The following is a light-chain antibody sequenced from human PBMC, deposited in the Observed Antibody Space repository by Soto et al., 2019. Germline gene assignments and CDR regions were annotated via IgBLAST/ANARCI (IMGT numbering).Light chain of an antibody. V-gene: IGLV2-14*01. J-gene: IGLJ2*01. CDR1: TSDIGGYNY. CDR2: EVR. Sequence: QSALTQPASVSGSPGQSITISCTGPTSDIGGYNYVSWYQQYPGKAPKLIIYEVRNRPSGVSNRFSASKSGNTASLTISGLQAEDEAVYYCYSYTGSATVIFGGGTKLTVL. CDR3: YSYTGSATVI.